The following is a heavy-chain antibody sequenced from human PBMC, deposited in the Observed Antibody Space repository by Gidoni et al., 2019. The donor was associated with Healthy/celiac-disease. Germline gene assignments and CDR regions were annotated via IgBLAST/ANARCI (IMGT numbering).Heavy chain of an antibody. CDR1: GFTFSNYA. Sequence: QVQLVESGGGVVQPGRSLRLSCATSGFTFSNYAMHWVRQAPGKGLEWVAAISSDGSNKHYADSVKGRFTVSRDNSKNTLYLQMNSLRVEDTALYNCARFYDFWSGYDFWGPGSLVTVSS. CDR3: ARFYDFWSGYDF. D-gene: IGHD3-3*01. CDR2: ISSDGSNK. J-gene: IGHJ4*02. V-gene: IGHV3-30*04.